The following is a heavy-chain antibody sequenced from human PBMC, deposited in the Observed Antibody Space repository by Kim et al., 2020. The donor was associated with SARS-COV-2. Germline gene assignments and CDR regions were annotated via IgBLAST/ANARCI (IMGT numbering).Heavy chain of an antibody. CDR3: ARVVVGATGWFDP. D-gene: IGHD2-15*01. V-gene: IGHV4-31*02. Sequence: YYSPSLTSRVTISVDTSKNQFSLKLSSVTAADTAVYYCARVVVGATGWFDPWGQGTLVTVSS. J-gene: IGHJ5*02.